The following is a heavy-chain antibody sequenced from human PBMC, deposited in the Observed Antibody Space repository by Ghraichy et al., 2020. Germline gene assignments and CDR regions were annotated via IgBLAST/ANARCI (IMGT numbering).Heavy chain of an antibody. CDR1: GGTFSSYA. CDR2: IIPIFGTA. Sequence: SVKVSCKASGGTFSSYAISWVRQAPGQGLEWMGGIIPIFGTANYAQKFQGRVTITADESTSTAYMELSSLRSEDTAVYYCARGGSSSWYVGNYFDYWGQGPLVPVSS. CDR3: ARGGSSSWYVGNYFDY. J-gene: IGHJ4*02. D-gene: IGHD6-13*01. V-gene: IGHV1-69*13.